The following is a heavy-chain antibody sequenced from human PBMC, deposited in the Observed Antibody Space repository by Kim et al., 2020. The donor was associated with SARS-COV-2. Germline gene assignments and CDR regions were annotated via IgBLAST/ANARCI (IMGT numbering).Heavy chain of an antibody. D-gene: IGHD1-26*01. V-gene: IGHV3-23*01. Sequence: SCKGRCTNSRDNSRNTLFLHMNSLRPEDTAVYYCAQDGSPGRGLADYFDYWGQGTLVTVSS. CDR3: AQDGSPGRGLADYFDY. J-gene: IGHJ4*02.